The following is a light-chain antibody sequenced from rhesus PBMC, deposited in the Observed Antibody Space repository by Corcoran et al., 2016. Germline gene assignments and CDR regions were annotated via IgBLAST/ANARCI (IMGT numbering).Light chain of an antibody. V-gene: IGKV3-53*01. Sequence: QVILTQSPATLSLSPGERATLSCRARQSGGSSLAWYQQKPGQAPRLLIYGASSRATGIPDRFSGRGSETAFTLTISSLEPEDFAVYYCQQYSRSPYSFGQGTKVEIK. J-gene: IGKJ2*01. CDR1: QSGGSS. CDR3: QQYSRSPYS. CDR2: GAS.